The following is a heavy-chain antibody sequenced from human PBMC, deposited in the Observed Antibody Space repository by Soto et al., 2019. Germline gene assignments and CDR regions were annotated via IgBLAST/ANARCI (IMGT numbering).Heavy chain of an antibody. D-gene: IGHD3-9*01. CDR2: ISGSGGST. CDR3: AKDEGPNYDILTGFDY. CDR1: GFTFSSYA. Sequence: EVQLLESGGGLVQPGGSLRLSCAASGFTFSSYAMSWVRQAPGKGLEWVSAISGSGGSTYYADSVKGRFTISRDNSKNTLYLQMNSLRAEDTAVYYCAKDEGPNYDILTGFDYWGQGTLVTVSS. V-gene: IGHV3-23*01. J-gene: IGHJ4*02.